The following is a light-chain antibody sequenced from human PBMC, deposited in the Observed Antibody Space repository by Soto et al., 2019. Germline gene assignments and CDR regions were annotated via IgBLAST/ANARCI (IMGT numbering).Light chain of an antibody. Sequence: QSALTQPASVSGSPGQSITISCTGTSSDIGTYKYVSWYQHHPGKAPKLIIFEVSYRPSGVSNRFSGSKSGNTASLTISGLLPEDEADYYCHSYTRSSAYVFGSGTKLTVL. CDR1: SSDIGTYKY. J-gene: IGLJ1*01. CDR2: EVS. V-gene: IGLV2-14*01. CDR3: HSYTRSSAYV.